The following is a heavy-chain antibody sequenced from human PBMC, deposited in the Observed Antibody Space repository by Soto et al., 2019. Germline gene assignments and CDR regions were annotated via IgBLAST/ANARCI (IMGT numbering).Heavy chain of an antibody. CDR2: ISWDGGST. CDR3: AKDMWPIAAAGTTDIDY. Sequence: EVQLVESGGVVVQPGGSLRLSCAASGFTFDDYTMHWVRQAPGKGLEWVSLISWDGGSTYYADSVKGRFTISRDNSKNSLYLQMNSLRTEDTALYYCAKDMWPIAAAGTTDIDYWGQGTLVTVSS. D-gene: IGHD6-13*01. CDR1: GFTFDDYT. V-gene: IGHV3-43*01. J-gene: IGHJ4*02.